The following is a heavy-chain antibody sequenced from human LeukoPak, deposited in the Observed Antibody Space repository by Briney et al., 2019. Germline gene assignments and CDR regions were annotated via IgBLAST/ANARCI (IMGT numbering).Heavy chain of an antibody. V-gene: IGHV3-43*02. J-gene: IGHJ4*02. Sequence: GGSLRLSCAASGFTFDYYAMHWVRQAPGKGLEWVSLISGDGGSTYYADSVKGRFTISRDNSKNSLYLQMNSLSTEDTALYYCAKQEPYYGSGTYDYWGQGTLVTVSS. CDR3: AKQEPYYGSGTYDY. D-gene: IGHD3-10*01. CDR1: GFTFDYYA. CDR2: ISGDGGST.